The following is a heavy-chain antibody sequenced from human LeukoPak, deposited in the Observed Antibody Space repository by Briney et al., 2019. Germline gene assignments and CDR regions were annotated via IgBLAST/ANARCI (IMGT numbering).Heavy chain of an antibody. V-gene: IGHV4-31*03. J-gene: IGHJ3*02. Sequence: SQTLSLTCTVSGGSISSGGYYWSWLRPHQGKGLEGNGYIYYSGSNYYTPSLKSRVTISVDTSKNQFSLKPSSVTAADTAVYYCGRSDELLRRGGSANAFDIWGQGTMVTVSS. CDR1: GGSISSGGYY. D-gene: IGHD3-16*01. CDR2: IYYSGSN. CDR3: GRSDELLRRGGSANAFDI.